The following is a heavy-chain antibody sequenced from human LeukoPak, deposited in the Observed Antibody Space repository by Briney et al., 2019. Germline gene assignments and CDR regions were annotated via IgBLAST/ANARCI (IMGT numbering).Heavy chain of an antibody. V-gene: IGHV3-7*03. CDR1: VFTTEDYC. CDR3: ARVGVAGFDY. CDR2: IKEDVSDK. Sequence: GGSLRLSCAASVFTTEDYCMSCVRQAPGEGVEWVANIKEDVSDKYYVDSVKGRFTISRDNAKNSLYLQMSRLRAEDTAVYYCARVGVAGFDYWGQGILVTVSS. D-gene: IGHD3-3*01. J-gene: IGHJ4*02.